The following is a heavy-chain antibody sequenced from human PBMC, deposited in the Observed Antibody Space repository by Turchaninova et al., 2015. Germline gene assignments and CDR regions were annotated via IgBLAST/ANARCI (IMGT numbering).Heavy chain of an antibody. CDR1: GGSISRYY. J-gene: IGHJ4*02. V-gene: IGHV4-59*08. CDR2: IYYSGST. D-gene: IGHD6-13*01. CDR3: ARAGHAAGIPFDY. Sequence: QVQLQAAGPVLVKPSETLSLTCTVSGGSISRYYWGGIRQPPGKGLEWIGYIYYSGSTNYNPSLKSRVTISVDTSKNQFSLKLSSVTAADTAVYYCARAGHAAGIPFDYWGQGTLVTVSS.